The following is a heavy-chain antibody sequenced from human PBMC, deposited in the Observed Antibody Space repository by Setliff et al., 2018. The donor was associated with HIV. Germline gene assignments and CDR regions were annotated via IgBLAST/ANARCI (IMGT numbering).Heavy chain of an antibody. CDR3: ARGPTGTSYYYYYMDV. J-gene: IGHJ6*03. Sequence: GGSLRLSCEASGFTFSIYTMKWVRQAPGTGLEWVSSISTSSGYIYYADSVKGRFTISRDNAKNSLYLQMNSLRAEDTAVYYCARGPTGTSYYYYYMDVWGKGTTVTVSS. V-gene: IGHV3-21*01. D-gene: IGHD1-1*01. CDR2: ISTSSGYI. CDR1: GFTFSIYT.